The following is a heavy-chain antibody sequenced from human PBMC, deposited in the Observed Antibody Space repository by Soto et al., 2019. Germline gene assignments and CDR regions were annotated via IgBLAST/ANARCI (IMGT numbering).Heavy chain of an antibody. CDR3: ATLGGNLGAFDY. V-gene: IGHV3-15*01. D-gene: IGHD3-16*01. J-gene: IGHJ4*02. CDR1: GFTFSNAW. Sequence: EVQLVESGGGLVKPGGSLRLSCAASGFTFSNAWMSWVRQAPGKGLEWVGRIKSRADGVTADHAAPVKGRFAISRDDSKNTLYLQMNSLKTEDTAVYYCATLGGNLGAFDYWGQGTLVTVSS. CDR2: IKSRADGVTA.